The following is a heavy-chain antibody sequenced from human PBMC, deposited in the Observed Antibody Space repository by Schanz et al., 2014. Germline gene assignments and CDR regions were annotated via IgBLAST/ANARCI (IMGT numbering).Heavy chain of an antibody. V-gene: IGHV4-61*02. CDR1: GGSISSATYY. CDR3: ARDRGHGDLPGDI. CDR2: IYSRGSS. Sequence: QVQLQESGPGLVKPSQTLSLTCTVSGGSISSATYYWSWVRQPPGKGLEWIGRIYSRGSSTYNPSRKSGVTITKDTPNNQFSQKRSSGTAADTAVYYCARDRGHGDLPGDIWGQGTMVTVSS. J-gene: IGHJ3*02. D-gene: IGHD4-17*01.